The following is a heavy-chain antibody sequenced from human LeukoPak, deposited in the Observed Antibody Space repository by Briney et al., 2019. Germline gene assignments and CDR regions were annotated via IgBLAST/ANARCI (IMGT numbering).Heavy chain of an antibody. V-gene: IGHV3-23*01. CDR1: GFTFSSYA. CDR2: ISGSGGST. CDR3: AKAEGGIAARPTDY. J-gene: IGHJ4*02. Sequence: GGSLRLSCAASGFTFSSYAMSWVRQAPGKGLEWVSAISGSGGSTYYADSVKGRFTISRGNSKNTLYLQMNSLRAEDTAVYYCAKAEGGIAARPTDYWGQGTLVTVSS. D-gene: IGHD6-6*01.